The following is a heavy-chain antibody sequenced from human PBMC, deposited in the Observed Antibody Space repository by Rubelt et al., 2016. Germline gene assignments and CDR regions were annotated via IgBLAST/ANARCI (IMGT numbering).Heavy chain of an antibody. D-gene: IGHD3-22*01. J-gene: IGHJ5*02. CDR3: ARIPIVVPRGWFDP. Sequence: QVQLQESGPGLVKPSQTLSLTCTVSGGSISSGGYYWSWIRQHPGKGLEWIGYIYYSGSTYYNPSLTSRVTISVDTSKNQFSLKLSSVTAADTAVYYCARIPIVVPRGWFDPWGQGTLVTVSS. V-gene: IGHV4-31*03. CDR2: IYYSGST. CDR1: GGSISSGGYY.